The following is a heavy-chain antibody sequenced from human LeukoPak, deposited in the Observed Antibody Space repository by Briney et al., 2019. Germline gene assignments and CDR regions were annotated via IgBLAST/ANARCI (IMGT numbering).Heavy chain of an antibody. CDR3: ARETHYYDSSGYGY. Sequence: GGSLRLSCAASGFRVRDFGMHWVRQAPGKGLEWVTFIPSDASNEYYAESVEGRFTISRVDSKNTLYLQMSNLRAEDTAVYYCARETHYYDSSGYGYWGQGTLVTVSS. J-gene: IGHJ4*02. V-gene: IGHV3-30*02. CDR1: GFRVRDFG. CDR2: IPSDASNE. D-gene: IGHD3-22*01.